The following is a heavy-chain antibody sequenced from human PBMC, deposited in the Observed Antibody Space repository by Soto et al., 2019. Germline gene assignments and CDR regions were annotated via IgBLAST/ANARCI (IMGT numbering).Heavy chain of an antibody. D-gene: IGHD3-10*01. CDR1: GYTFTGYY. Sequence: QVQLVQSGAEVKKPGASVKVSCKASGYTFTGYYMHWVRQAPGQGLEWMGWINPNSAGTNYAQKVQSGVTMTRETSISTAYMDLSRLRYDDTPVYSCARDRGSGTLGHYYYYGMDVWGQGTTVTVSS. CDR2: INPNSAGT. CDR3: ARDRGSGTLGHYYYYGMDV. J-gene: IGHJ6*02. V-gene: IGHV1-2*02.